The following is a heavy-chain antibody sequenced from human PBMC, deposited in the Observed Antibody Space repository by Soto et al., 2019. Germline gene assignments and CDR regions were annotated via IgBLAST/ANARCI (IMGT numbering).Heavy chain of an antibody. J-gene: IGHJ2*01. D-gene: IGHD4-17*01. CDR2: ISSSSSYI. V-gene: IGHV3-21*01. CDR1: GFTFSSYS. CDR3: ASYRGEYWYFDL. Sequence: EVQLVESGGGLVKPGGSLRLSCAASGFTFSSYSMNWVRQAPGKGVEWVSSISSSSSYIYYADSVKGRFTISRDNAKNALYLQMNSVRAEDTAVYYCASYRGEYWYFDLWGRGTLVTVSS.